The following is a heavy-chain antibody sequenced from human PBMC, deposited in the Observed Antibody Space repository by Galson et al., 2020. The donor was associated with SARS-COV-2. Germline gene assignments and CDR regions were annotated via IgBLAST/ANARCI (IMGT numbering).Heavy chain of an antibody. Sequence: GESLKISCKASGYNFRNYGITWVRQAPGQGLEWVAWISAYNGNTNFAQKFQGRVTVTTDTSTSTGYLELRSLRSDDTAVYYCAREGDDNGDLSAFDIWGQGTMVTVSS. J-gene: IGHJ3*02. D-gene: IGHD4-17*01. CDR1: GYNFRNYG. CDR3: AREGDDNGDLSAFDI. CDR2: ISAYNGNT. V-gene: IGHV1-18*01.